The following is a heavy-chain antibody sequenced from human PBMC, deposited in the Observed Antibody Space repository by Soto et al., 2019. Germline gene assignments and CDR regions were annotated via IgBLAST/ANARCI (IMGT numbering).Heavy chain of an antibody. V-gene: IGHV3-30-3*01. D-gene: IGHD1-7*01. Sequence: LRLSCAASGFTFSSYAMHWVRQAPGKGLEWVAVISYDGSNKYNADSVKGRFTVSRDNSKNTLYLQMNSLRAEDTAVYYCARDEGTGNTLDYYYGMDVWGQGTTVTVSS. CDR1: GFTFSSYA. J-gene: IGHJ6*02. CDR2: ISYDGSNK. CDR3: ARDEGTGNTLDYYYGMDV.